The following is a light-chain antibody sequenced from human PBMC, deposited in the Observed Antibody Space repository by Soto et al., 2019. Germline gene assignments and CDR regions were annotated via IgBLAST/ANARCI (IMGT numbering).Light chain of an antibody. CDR1: QSVSSY. Sequence: EIVLTQSPATLSLSPGERATLSCRASQSVSSYFAWYQQKPGQAPRLLIFDASNRATGIPARFSGSGSGTDFTLTISSLEPEDFAVYYCQHRSIWPVSFGQGTRLEIK. V-gene: IGKV3-11*01. CDR3: QHRSIWPVS. J-gene: IGKJ5*01. CDR2: DAS.